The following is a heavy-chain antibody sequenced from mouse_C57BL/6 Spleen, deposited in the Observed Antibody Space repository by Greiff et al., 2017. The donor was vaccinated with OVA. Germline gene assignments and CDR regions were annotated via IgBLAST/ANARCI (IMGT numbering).Heavy chain of an antibody. CDR2: IYPRSGNT. J-gene: IGHJ4*01. D-gene: IGHD2-5*01. V-gene: IGHV1-81*01. CDR1: GYTFTSYG. CDR3: ARGAYYSNSMDY. Sequence: QVQLKQSGAELARPGASVKLSCKASGYTFTSYGISWVKQRTGQGLEWIGEIYPRSGNTYYNEKFKGKATLTADKSSSTEYMELRSLTSDDSAVYFCARGAYYSNSMDYWGQGTSVTVSS.